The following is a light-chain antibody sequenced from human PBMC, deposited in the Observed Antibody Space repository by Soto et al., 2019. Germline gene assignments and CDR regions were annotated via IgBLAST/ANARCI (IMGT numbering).Light chain of an antibody. Sequence: EMVLTQSPATLSASPGERVTLSFSASQSVTTNLAWYQQKAGQAPRLLIFGASTRATGIPARFSGSGSGTAFTLTITSLQADDFAVYYCQQYTNRPPWTFGQGTRVDIK. CDR2: GAS. CDR3: QQYTNRPPWT. V-gene: IGKV3-15*01. J-gene: IGKJ1*01. CDR1: QSVTTN.